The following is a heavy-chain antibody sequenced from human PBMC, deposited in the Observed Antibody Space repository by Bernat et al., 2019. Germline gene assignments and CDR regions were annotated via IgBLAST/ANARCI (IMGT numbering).Heavy chain of an antibody. CDR1: GFTFSSYG. CDR2: ISYDGSNK. CDR3: AKAEWYDILTGFDY. D-gene: IGHD3-9*01. V-gene: IGHV3-30*18. J-gene: IGHJ4*02. Sequence: QVQLVESGGGVVQPGRSLRLSCAASGFTFSSYGMHWVRQAPGKGLEWVAVISYDGSNKYYADSVKGRFTISRDNSKNTLYLQMNSLRAEDTAVYYCAKAEWYDILTGFDYWGQGTLVTVSS.